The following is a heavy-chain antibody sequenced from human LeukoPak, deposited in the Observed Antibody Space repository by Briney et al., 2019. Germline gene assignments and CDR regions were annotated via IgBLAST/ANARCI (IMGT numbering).Heavy chain of an antibody. CDR1: GFTFSSYG. V-gene: IGHV3-30*02. CDR3: AKAQRRYYYYMDV. Sequence: GGSLRLSCAASGFTFSSYGMHWVRQAPGKGLEGVAFIRYDGSNKYYADSAKGRFTISRDNSKKTLYLQMNSLRAEDTAVYYCAKAQRRYYYYMDVWGKGTTVTVSS. J-gene: IGHJ6*03. CDR2: IRYDGSNK.